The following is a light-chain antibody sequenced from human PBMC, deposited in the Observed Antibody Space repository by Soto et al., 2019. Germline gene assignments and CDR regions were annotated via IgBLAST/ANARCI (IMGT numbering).Light chain of an antibody. CDR1: QSINSD. CDR3: QQYGSSQT. Sequence: IVRTQSPATLSVSPGETTRLSFRASQSINSDVAWYQQKVGQTPRLLIHGASTRATGIAARFSGSGSGTEFTLTISGLQSEDFAVYYCQQYGSSQTFGQGTKVDI. J-gene: IGKJ1*01. CDR2: GAS. V-gene: IGKV3D-15*01.